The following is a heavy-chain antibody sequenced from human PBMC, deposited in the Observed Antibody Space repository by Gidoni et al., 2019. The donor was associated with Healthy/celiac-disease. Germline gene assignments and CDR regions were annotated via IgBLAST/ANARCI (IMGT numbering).Heavy chain of an antibody. CDR3: AKDMTLSRYYGDNIDTGFDY. J-gene: IGHJ4*02. V-gene: IGHV3-43D*03. CDR1: GFTFDDYT. Sequence: EVQLVESGGVVVQPGVSLRLSCSSSGFTFDDYTMHWVRQAPGKGLEWVSLISWDGGSTYYADSVKGRFTISRDNSTNSLYLQMNSLRAEDTALYYCAKDMTLSRYYGDNIDTGFDYWGQGTLVTVSS. D-gene: IGHD3-22*01. CDR2: ISWDGGST.